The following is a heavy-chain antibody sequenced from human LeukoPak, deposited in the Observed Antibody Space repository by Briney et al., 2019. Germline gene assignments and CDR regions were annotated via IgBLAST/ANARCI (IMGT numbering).Heavy chain of an antibody. V-gene: IGHV5-51*01. CDR3: ARLSAHVDTAMVNRHWFDP. D-gene: IGHD5-18*01. J-gene: IGHJ5*02. CDR2: IYPGDSDT. CDR1: GYSFTSYW. Sequence: GESLKISCKGSGYSFTSYWIGWVRQMPGKGLEWMGIIYPGDSDTRYSPSFQGQVTISADKSISTAYLQWSSLKASDTAMYCCARLSAHVDTAMVNRHWFDPWGQGTLVTVSS.